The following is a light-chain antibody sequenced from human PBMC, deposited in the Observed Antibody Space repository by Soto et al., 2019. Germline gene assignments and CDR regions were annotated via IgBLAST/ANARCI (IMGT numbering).Light chain of an antibody. V-gene: IGKV1-5*01. J-gene: IGKJ1*01. CDR2: NAS. CDR1: RNIERW. CDR3: QHCDTSWP. Sequence: DIQITQSPSTLSASVGDRCTPPCRASRNIERWLAWYQQKPGKPPKLLILNASTLGSGVPSRFSGSGSGTEFTLTISGLQPDDFATYYCQHCDTSWPFGQGTKVDIK.